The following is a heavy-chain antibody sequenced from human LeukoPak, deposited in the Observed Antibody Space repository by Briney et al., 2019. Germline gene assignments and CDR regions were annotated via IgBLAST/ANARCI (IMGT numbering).Heavy chain of an antibody. D-gene: IGHD6-13*01. Sequence: GASVKVSCKASGYTFISYGINWVRQAPGQGLEWMGRISGYNDKANYAQKFQGRVTMTTDTSTSTAYLELRSLRSDDTAVYYCATDAIPYSSSSYYFDYWGQGTLVTVSS. V-gene: IGHV1-18*01. CDR3: ATDAIPYSSSSYYFDY. J-gene: IGHJ4*02. CDR1: GYTFISYG. CDR2: ISGYNDKA.